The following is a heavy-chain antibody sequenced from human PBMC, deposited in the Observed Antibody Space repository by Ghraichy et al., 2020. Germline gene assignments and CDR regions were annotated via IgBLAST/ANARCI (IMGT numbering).Heavy chain of an antibody. D-gene: IGHD1-20*01. J-gene: IGHJ5*02. CDR2: TYYKSKWNY. CDR3: ARAHKAYNWHPPDL. CDR1: GDSVSDYTVA. V-gene: IGHV6-1*01. Sequence: SQTLSLTCAISGDSVSDYTVAWNWFRQSPSRGLEWLGRTYYKSKWNYDYAASVKSRINFNPDTSRNQLSLQLTSVTSDDTAVYYCARAHKAYNWHPPDLWGQGTLVTVSS.